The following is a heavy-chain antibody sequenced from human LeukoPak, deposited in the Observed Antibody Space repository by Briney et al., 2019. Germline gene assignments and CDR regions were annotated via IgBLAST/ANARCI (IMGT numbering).Heavy chain of an antibody. CDR3: ATTASSISGYMDV. Sequence: GGSLRLSCAASGFTFTSYAMTWVRQAPGKGLEWVSGLNASGTSTFYADSVKGRFTISRDNSKNTLYLQMNSLRAEDTAVYYCATTASSISGYMDVWGKGTTVTVSS. J-gene: IGHJ6*03. CDR2: LNASGTST. D-gene: IGHD1-26*01. V-gene: IGHV3-23*01. CDR1: GFTFTSYA.